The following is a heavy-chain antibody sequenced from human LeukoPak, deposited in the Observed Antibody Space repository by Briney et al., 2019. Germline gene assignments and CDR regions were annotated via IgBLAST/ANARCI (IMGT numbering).Heavy chain of an antibody. J-gene: IGHJ4*02. CDR1: GGSISSSSYY. CDR3: ARGVGTGGNY. CDR2: IYYSGST. V-gene: IGHV4-39*07. D-gene: IGHD1-1*01. Sequence: PSETLSLTCKVSGGSISSSSYYWGWIRQPPGKGLEWIGSIYYSGSTYYNPSLKSRVTISVDTSKNQFSLKLSSVTAADTAVYYCARGVGTGGNYWGQGTLVTVSS.